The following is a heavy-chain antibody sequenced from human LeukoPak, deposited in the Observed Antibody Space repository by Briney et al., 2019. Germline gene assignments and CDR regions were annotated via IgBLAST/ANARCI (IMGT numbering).Heavy chain of an antibody. Sequence: SETLSLTCIVSGGSVSSGSYYWSWIRQPPGKGLEWIGYIYNSVRTNYNPSLKSRVTISVDTSKNQLSLKLSSVTAADTAVYFCVRDLVATIDHYYYGMDVWGQGTTVTVSS. CDR3: VRDLVATIDHYYYGMDV. J-gene: IGHJ6*02. CDR1: GGSVSSGSYY. V-gene: IGHV4-61*01. D-gene: IGHD5-12*01. CDR2: IYNSVRT.